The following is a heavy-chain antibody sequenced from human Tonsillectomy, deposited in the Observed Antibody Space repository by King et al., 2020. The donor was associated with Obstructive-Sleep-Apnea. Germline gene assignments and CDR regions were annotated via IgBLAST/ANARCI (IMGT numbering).Heavy chain of an antibody. V-gene: IGHV5-51*01. Sequence: QLVQSGAEVKKPGESLKISCKGSGYSFSSYWIAWVRQMPGKGLECRGIIYPVDSDTRYSPSFQGPVTISADKSISTAYLQWSSLKASDTAMYYCARHRPTDGIDYWGQGTLITVSS. J-gene: IGHJ4*02. CDR2: IYPVDSDT. D-gene: IGHD6-6*01. CDR1: GYSFSSYW. CDR3: ARHRPTDGIDY.